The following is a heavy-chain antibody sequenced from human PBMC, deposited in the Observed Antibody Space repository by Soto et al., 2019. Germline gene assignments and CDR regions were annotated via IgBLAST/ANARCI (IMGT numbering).Heavy chain of an antibody. CDR3: ARADYGSFDY. V-gene: IGHV4-30-4*01. D-gene: IGHD3-16*01. Sequence: SETLPLSYTVACGYISSGDYYWSWIRQPPGKGLEWIGYIYYSGSTYYNPSLKSRVTISVDTSKNQFSLKLSSVTAADTAVYYCARADYGSFDYWGQGTLVTVSS. CDR1: CGYISSGDYY. CDR2: IYYSGST. J-gene: IGHJ4*02.